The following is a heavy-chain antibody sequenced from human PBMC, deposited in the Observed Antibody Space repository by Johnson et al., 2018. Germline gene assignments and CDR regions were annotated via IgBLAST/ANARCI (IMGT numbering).Heavy chain of an antibody. J-gene: IGHJ3*02. CDR1: GFTFSSYG. V-gene: IGHV3-30*18. CDR3: AEERRRGYSYGYGYGGAFDI. CDR2: ISCDGSNK. Sequence: VQLVESGGGVVQPGRSLRLSCAASGFTFSSYGMHWARQAPGKGLEWVAVISCDGSNKYYADSVKGRFTIARDNSKNPLYLQMNSLRAEDTAVYYCAEERRRGYSYGYGYGGAFDIWGQGTMVTVSS. D-gene: IGHD5-18*01.